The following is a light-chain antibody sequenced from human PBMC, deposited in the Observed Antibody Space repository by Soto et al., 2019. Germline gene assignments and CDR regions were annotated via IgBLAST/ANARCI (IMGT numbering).Light chain of an antibody. V-gene: IGLV4-60*02. CDR2: LEGSGSY. J-gene: IGLJ3*02. CDR3: ETWDSNTRV. CDR1: SGHSSYI. Sequence: QSVLTQSSSASASLGSSVKLTCTMSSGHSSYIIAWHQQQPGKAPRYLMKLEGSGSYNKGSGVPDRFSGSSSGADRYLTISNLQFDDEADYYCETWDSNTRVFGGGTKLTGL.